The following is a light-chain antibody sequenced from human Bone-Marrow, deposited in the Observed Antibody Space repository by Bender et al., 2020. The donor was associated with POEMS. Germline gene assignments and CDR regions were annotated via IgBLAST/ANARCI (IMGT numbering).Light chain of an antibody. Sequence: QLVVTQSPSASASLGASVKLTCTLSSGHSNYAIAWHQQQPEKGPRYLMKVNSDGSHSKGDGIPDRFSGSSSGAERYLTISSLQSDDEADYYCQTWGTGIQVFGGGTKLTVL. CDR3: QTWGTGIQV. CDR2: VNSDGSH. CDR1: SGHSNYA. J-gene: IGLJ3*02. V-gene: IGLV4-69*01.